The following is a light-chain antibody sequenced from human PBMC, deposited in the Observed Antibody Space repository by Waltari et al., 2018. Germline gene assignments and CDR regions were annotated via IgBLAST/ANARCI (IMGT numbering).Light chain of an antibody. CDR3: GTWDSSLSGAV. V-gene: IGLV1-51*02. Sequence: QSVLTQPPSVSAAPGQRVTISCSGGSSNIGNNYVSCYRQFPGTAPNLLIYENREPPSGCPGRFSGSRAGTSATLDITGLQAGDEADYYCGTWDSSLSGAVFGGGTHLTVL. J-gene: IGLJ7*01. CDR1: SSNIGNNY. CDR2: ENR.